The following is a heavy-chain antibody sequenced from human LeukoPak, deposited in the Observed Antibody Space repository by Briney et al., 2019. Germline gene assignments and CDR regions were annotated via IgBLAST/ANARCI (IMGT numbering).Heavy chain of an antibody. Sequence: GGSLRLSCAASGFTFSNYVMHWVRQAPGKGLEWVALISYDGSDKYYADSVKGRFTISRDNSKNTLYLQMNSLRAEDTAVYYCAKTYYDSSGYYYDDPLDYWGQGTLVTVSS. CDR2: ISYDGSDK. CDR1: GFTFSNYV. CDR3: AKTYYDSSGYYYDDPLDY. J-gene: IGHJ4*02. D-gene: IGHD3-22*01. V-gene: IGHV3-30*18.